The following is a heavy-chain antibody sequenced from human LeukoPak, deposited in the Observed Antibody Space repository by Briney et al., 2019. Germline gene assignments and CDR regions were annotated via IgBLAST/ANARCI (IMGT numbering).Heavy chain of an antibody. D-gene: IGHD2-2*01. CDR2: INHSGST. CDR3: ARGLRGYCSSTSCYVPGRWFDP. CDR1: GGSFSGYY. J-gene: IGHJ5*02. Sequence: PSETLSLTCAVHGGSFSGYYWSWIRQPPGKGLEWIGEINHSGSTNYNPSLKSRVTISVDTSKNQFSLKLSSVTAADTAVYYCARGLRGYCSSTSCYVPGRWFDPWGQGTLVTISS. V-gene: IGHV4-34*01.